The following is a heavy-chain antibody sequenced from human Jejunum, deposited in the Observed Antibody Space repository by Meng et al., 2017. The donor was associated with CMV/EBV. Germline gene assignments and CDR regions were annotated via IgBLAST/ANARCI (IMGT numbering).Heavy chain of an antibody. CDR1: GGAFRNFA. Sequence: QVQLVQSGAEVKKPGSSVKVSCKTSGGAFRNFAINWVRQAPGQGLEWMGGIVPMVSKPNYAQKLRGRVTITADESTSTTYMELTSLTSDDTAVYYCAREDEAHWGQGTLGTVAS. V-gene: IGHV1-69*12. CDR2: IVPMVSKP. J-gene: IGHJ4*02. CDR3: AREDEAH.